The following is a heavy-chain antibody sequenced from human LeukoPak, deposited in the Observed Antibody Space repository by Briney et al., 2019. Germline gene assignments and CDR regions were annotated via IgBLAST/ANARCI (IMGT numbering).Heavy chain of an antibody. D-gene: IGHD3-10*01. J-gene: IGHJ4*02. CDR3: TSRPLLSYYGSGRTRSDY. Sequence: GGSLRLSCAASGFTFSSHGMNWVRQAPGKGGEWVSGISPSGGITYYTDSVKGRFTISRDNSKNTQSLQMNGLRAEDTAVYYCTSRPLLSYYGSGRTRSDYWGQGTLVTVSS. V-gene: IGHV3-23*01. CDR1: GFTFSSHG. CDR2: ISPSGGIT.